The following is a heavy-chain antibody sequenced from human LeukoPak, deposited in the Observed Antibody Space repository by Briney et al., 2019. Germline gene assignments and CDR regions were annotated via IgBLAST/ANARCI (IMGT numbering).Heavy chain of an antibody. V-gene: IGHV1-2*02. J-gene: IGHJ3*02. CDR3: ARSRYIVVVPAAMDDAFDI. CDR2: INPNSGGT. D-gene: IGHD2-2*01. CDR1: GYTFTSYY. Sequence: ASVKVSCKASGYTFTSYYMHWVRQAPGQGLEWMGIINPNSGGTNYAQKFQGRVTMTRDTSISTAYMELSRLRSDDTAVYYCARSRYIVVVPAAMDDAFDIWGQGTMVTVSS.